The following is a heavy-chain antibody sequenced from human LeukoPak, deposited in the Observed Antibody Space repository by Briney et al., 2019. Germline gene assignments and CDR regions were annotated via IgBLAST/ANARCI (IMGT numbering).Heavy chain of an antibody. D-gene: IGHD5-24*01. CDR2: INQDGSAK. CDR3: ARVRDGYKPPKLSSYYYMDV. V-gene: IGHV3-7*01. Sequence: GGSLRLSCAASGFIFSPYWMTWVRQAPGKGLEWVANINQDGSAKYYVDSVKGRFTVSRDNAKNSVYLQMNSLRVEDTAVYYCARVRDGYKPPKLSSYYYMDVWGKGTTVTISS. CDR1: GFIFSPYW. J-gene: IGHJ6*03.